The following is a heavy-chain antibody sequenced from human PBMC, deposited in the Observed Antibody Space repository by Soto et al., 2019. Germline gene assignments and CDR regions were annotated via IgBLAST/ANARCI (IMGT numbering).Heavy chain of an antibody. Sequence: ASVKVSCKASGCTFTSYYMHWVRQAPGQGLEWMGIINPSGGSTSYAQKFQGRVTMSRDTSTSTVYMELSSPRSEDTAVYYCARGWAGFLPWMDVWGQGTTVTVSS. J-gene: IGHJ6*02. CDR3: ARGWAGFLPWMDV. D-gene: IGHD3-3*01. CDR1: GCTFTSYY. CDR2: INPSGGST. V-gene: IGHV1-46*01.